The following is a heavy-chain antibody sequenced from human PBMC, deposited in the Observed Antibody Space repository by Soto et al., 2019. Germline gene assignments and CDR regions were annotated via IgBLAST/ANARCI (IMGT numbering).Heavy chain of an antibody. V-gene: IGHV3-23*01. D-gene: IGHD5-12*01. CDR2: MSARGGGS. J-gene: IGHJ4*02. CDR1: GFSFSSYA. Sequence: EVQLLESGGGLVQPGGSLRLSCAASGFSFSSYAMVWVRQAPGKGLEWVSVMSARGGGSYLADSVKARFTISRDNSKNVLSLEMNSLRAEDTAIYFCAKGSIEYSASVENWGQGTLVLVSS. CDR3: AKGSIEYSASVEN.